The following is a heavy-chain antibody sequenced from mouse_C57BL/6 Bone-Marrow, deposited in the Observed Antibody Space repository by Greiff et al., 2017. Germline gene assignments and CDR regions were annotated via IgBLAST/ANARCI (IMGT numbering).Heavy chain of an antibody. CDR1: GYAFSSYW. CDR3: ARENIYPFAY. J-gene: IGHJ3*01. D-gene: IGHD5-2*01. Sequence: VHVKQSGAELVKPGASVKISCKASGYAFSSYWMNWVKQRPGKGLEWIGQIYPGDGDTNYNGKFKGKATLTADKSSSTAYMQLSSLTSEDSAVYFCARENIYPFAYWGQGTLVTVSA. V-gene: IGHV1-80*01. CDR2: IYPGDGDT.